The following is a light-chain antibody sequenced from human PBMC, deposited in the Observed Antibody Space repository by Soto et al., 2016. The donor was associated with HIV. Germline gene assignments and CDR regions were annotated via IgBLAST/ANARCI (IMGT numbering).Light chain of an antibody. V-gene: IGKV1-NL1*01. Sequence: DIQMTQSPSSVSASVGDRVTITCRASQDISTWLAWYQQKPGKAPKLLIYAASRLESGVPSRFSGSGSGTDYTLTISSLQPEDFATYYCQQYYSTLGDTFGQGTKLEIK. CDR1: QDISTW. CDR3: QQYYSTLGDT. CDR2: AAS. J-gene: IGKJ2*01.